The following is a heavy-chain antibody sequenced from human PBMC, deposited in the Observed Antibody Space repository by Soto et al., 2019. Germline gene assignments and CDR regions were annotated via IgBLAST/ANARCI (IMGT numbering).Heavy chain of an antibody. CDR2: IWYDGSNK. D-gene: IGHD3-3*01. CDR3: ARVTPESGHLDY. J-gene: IGHJ4*02. CDR1: GFTFSSYG. Sequence: GGSLRLSCAASGFTFSSYGMHWVRQAPGKGLEWVAVIWYDGSNKYYADSVKGRFTISRDNSKNTLYLQMNSLRAEDTAVYYCARVTPESGHLDYWGQGTLVTVSS. V-gene: IGHV3-33*01.